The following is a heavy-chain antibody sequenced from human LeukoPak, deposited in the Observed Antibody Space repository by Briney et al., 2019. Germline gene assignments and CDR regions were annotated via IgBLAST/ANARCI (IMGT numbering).Heavy chain of an antibody. V-gene: IGHV1-2*02. CDR2: INPNSGGT. J-gene: IGHJ4*02. CDR3: ARDTYYYDSSGYYYVH. Sequence: ASVKVSCKASGYSFTGYSMHWVRQAPGQGLGWMEWINPNSGGTNYAQKFQGRVTMTRDTSISTAYMELSRLRSDDTAVYYCARDTYYYDSSGYYYVHWGQGTLVTVSS. D-gene: IGHD3-22*01. CDR1: GYSFTGYS.